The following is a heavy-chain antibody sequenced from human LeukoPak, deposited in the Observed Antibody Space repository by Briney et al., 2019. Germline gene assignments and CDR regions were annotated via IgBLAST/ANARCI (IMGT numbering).Heavy chain of an antibody. CDR3: ARGAYGDYVTFVDY. CDR2: IHADSGGT. CDR1: GYTFTGYY. J-gene: IGHJ4*02. D-gene: IGHD4-17*01. Sequence: GASVKVSCKASGYTFTGYYLQWVRQAPGQGLEWMGWIHADSGGTNYAQKFQGRVTMTRDTSTSTVYMELSSLRSEDTAVYYCARGAYGDYVTFVDYWGQGTLVTVSS. V-gene: IGHV1-2*02.